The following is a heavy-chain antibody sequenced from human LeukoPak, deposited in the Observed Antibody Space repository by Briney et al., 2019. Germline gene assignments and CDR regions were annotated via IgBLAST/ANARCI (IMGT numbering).Heavy chain of an antibody. V-gene: IGHV4-39*01. CDR3: ARGYDSSGYPFDY. Sequence: SGTLSLTCTVSGGSISSSSYYWGWLRQPPGKGLEWIGSLYYSGNIFYNPSLKSRVTISVDTSKNRFSLKLSSVTAADTAVYYCARGYDSSGYPFDYWGQGTLVTVSS. J-gene: IGHJ4*02. CDR2: LYYSGNI. CDR1: GGSISSSSYY. D-gene: IGHD3-22*01.